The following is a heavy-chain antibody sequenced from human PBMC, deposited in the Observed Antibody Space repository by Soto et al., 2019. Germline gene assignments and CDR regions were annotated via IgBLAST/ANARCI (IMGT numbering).Heavy chain of an antibody. V-gene: IGHV3-30-3*01. CDR1: GFTFSSYA. CDR2: ISYDGSNK. Sequence: TGGSLRLSCAASGFTFSSYAMHWVRQAPGKGLEWVAVISYDGSNKYYADSVKGRFTISRDNSKNTLYLQMNSLRAEDTAVYYCAREGYDSSGYYLVDNWFDPWGQGTLVTVSS. J-gene: IGHJ5*02. CDR3: AREGYDSSGYYLVDNWFDP. D-gene: IGHD3-22*01.